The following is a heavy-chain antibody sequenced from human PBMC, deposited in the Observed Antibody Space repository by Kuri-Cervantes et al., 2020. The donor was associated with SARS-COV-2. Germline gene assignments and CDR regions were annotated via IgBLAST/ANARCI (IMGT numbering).Heavy chain of an antibody. CDR1: GGSISSYY. CDR2: IYTSGST. CDR3: ARDDSRLEGYFDY. J-gene: IGHJ4*02. V-gene: IGHV4-4*07. D-gene: IGHD3-22*01. Sequence: ESLKISCTVSGGSISSYYWSWIRQPAGKGLEWLGRIYTSGSTNYNPSLKSRVTMSVDTSKNQFSLKLSSVTAADTAVYYCARDDSRLEGYFDYWGQGTLVTVSS.